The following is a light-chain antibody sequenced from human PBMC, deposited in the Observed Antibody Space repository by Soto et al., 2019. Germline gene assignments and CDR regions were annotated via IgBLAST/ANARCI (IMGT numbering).Light chain of an antibody. Sequence: DIQMTQSPSTLSASVGDRVTITCRASQSISSWLTWYQQKPGKAPKLLIYDASSLESGVPSRFSGSGSGPEFTLTIRSPQPEDFATYYCQQYNSYLYSFGQGTKLEIK. CDR1: QSISSW. CDR2: DAS. V-gene: IGKV1-5*01. J-gene: IGKJ2*03. CDR3: QQYNSYLYS.